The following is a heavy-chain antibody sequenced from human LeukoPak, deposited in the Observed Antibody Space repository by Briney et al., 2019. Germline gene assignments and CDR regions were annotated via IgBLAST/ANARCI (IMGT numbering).Heavy chain of an antibody. CDR3: ARGSIAAANYNWFDP. CDR1: GFTFSSYS. V-gene: IGHV3-21*01. D-gene: IGHD6-13*01. Sequence: GGSLSLSCAASGFTFSSYSMNWVRQAPGKGLEWVSSISSSSSYIYYADSVKGRFTISRDNAKNSLYLQMNSLRAEDTAVYYCARGSIAAANYNWFDPWGQGALVTVSS. J-gene: IGHJ5*02. CDR2: ISSSSSYI.